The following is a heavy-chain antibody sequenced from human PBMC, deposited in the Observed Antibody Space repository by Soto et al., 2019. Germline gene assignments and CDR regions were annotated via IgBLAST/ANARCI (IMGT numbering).Heavy chain of an antibody. CDR3: ARGPEQWLPYFDY. CDR1: GGSFSGYY. D-gene: IGHD6-19*01. CDR2: INHSGST. J-gene: IGHJ4*02. V-gene: IGHV4-34*01. Sequence: PSETLSLTCAVYGGSFSGYYWSWIRQPPGKGLEWIGEINHSGSTNYNPSLKSRVTISVDTSKNQFSLKLSSVTAADTAVYYCARGPEQWLPYFDYWGQGTLVTVSS.